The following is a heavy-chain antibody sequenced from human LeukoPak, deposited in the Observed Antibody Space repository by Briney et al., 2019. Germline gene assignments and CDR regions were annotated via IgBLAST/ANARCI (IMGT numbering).Heavy chain of an antibody. J-gene: IGHJ4*02. V-gene: IGHV4-61*02. CDR2: IYTSGST. D-gene: IGHD3-22*01. CDR1: GGSISSGSYY. Sequence: PSETLSLTCTVSGGSISSGSYYWGWIRQPAGKGLEWIGRIYTSGSTNYNPSLKSRVTISVDTSKNQFSLKLSSVTAADTAVYYCARDRGSSSGYYYEGGYYFDYWGQGTLVTVSS. CDR3: ARDRGSSSGYYYEGGYYFDY.